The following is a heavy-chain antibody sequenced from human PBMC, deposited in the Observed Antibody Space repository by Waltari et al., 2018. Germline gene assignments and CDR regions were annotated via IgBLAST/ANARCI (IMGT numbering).Heavy chain of an antibody. D-gene: IGHD2-2*01. CDR1: GGSISSYY. V-gene: IGHV4-59*08. CDR3: ARHGIVGYCSSTSCYPVDAFDI. J-gene: IGHJ3*02. Sequence: QVQLQESGPGLVKPSETLSLTCTVSGGSISSYYWSWIRQPPGKGLEWIGYIYYSGSTNYNPSLKSRVTISVDTSKNQFSLKLSSVTAADTAVYYCARHGIVGYCSSTSCYPVDAFDIWGQGTMVTVSS. CDR2: IYYSGST.